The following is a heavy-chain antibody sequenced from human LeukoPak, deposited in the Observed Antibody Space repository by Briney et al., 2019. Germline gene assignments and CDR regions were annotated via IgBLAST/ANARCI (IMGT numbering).Heavy chain of an antibody. J-gene: IGHJ5*02. CDR2: INSDGSST. Sequence: GGSLRLSCAASGFTFSRYWMHWVRQAPGRGLVWVSLINSDGSSTNYADSVKGRFTISRDNAKNTVYLQMNSLRAEDTAVYYCARTNSGGFDPWGQGTLVTVSS. CDR3: ARTNSGGFDP. V-gene: IGHV3-74*01. CDR1: GFTFSRYW. D-gene: IGHD2-21*01.